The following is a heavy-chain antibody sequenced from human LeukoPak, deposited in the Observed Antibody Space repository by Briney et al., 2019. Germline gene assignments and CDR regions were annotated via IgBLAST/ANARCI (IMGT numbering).Heavy chain of an antibody. D-gene: IGHD3-22*01. CDR1: GYTFTGYY. V-gene: IGHV1-2*02. Sequence: ASMKVSCKTSGYTFTGYYMHWVRQAPGQGLEWMGWINPNSGGTNYAQKFQGRVTMTRDTSISTAYMELSRLRSDDTAVYYCARAVTYYYDSSGYFPYYFDYWGQGTLVTVSS. CDR3: ARAVTYYYDSSGYFPYYFDY. J-gene: IGHJ4*02. CDR2: INPNSGGT.